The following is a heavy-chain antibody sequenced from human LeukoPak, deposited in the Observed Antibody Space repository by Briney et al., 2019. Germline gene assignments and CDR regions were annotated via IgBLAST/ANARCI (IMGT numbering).Heavy chain of an antibody. CDR1: GFNFKMFA. V-gene: IGHV3-23*01. CDR2: LSRGGGTT. Sequence: GGSLRLSCTGSGFNFKMFAMNWVRQAPGQGLEWVSGLSRGGGTTNYADSVKGRFTISRDKSKNMVFPQMNSLRPEDTAVYYCAKEQRIRHCSEGVCMEGYYFDYWGQGSLVTVSS. J-gene: IGHJ4*02. D-gene: IGHD2-8*01. CDR3: AKEQRIRHCSEGVCMEGYYFDY.